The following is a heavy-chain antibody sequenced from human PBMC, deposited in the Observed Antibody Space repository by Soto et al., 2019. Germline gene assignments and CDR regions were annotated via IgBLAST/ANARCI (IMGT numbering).Heavy chain of an antibody. J-gene: IGHJ5*02. CDR3: ARADNYFDP. CDR2: IYSSGST. V-gene: IGHV4-61*01. CDR1: GGSVSSSSYF. Sequence: PSETLSLTCTVAGGSVSSSSYFWSWIRQPPGKGLEWIGYIYSSGSTNYNTSLKSRVTISLDTYKNQFSLKLNSVTPADTAVYDCARADNYFDPWGQGTLVTVSS.